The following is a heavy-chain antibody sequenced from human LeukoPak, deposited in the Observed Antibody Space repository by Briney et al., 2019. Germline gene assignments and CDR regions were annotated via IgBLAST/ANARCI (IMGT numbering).Heavy chain of an antibody. CDR2: ISGSGGST. Sequence: GGSLRLSCAASGFTFSSYAMSWVRQAPGKGLEWVSAISGSGGSTYYADSVKGRFTISRDNSKNTLYLQMNSLRAEDTAVYYCAKDSKGYSYGYYFDYWGRGTLVTVSS. D-gene: IGHD5-18*01. CDR3: AKDSKGYSYGYYFDY. V-gene: IGHV3-23*01. J-gene: IGHJ4*02. CDR1: GFTFSSYA.